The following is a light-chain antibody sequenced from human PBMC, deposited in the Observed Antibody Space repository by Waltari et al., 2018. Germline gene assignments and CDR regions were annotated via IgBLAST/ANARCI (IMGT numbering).Light chain of an antibody. J-gene: IGKJ1*01. CDR2: GAA. V-gene: IGKV3-20*01. CDR1: QSVSSSY. Sequence: EIVLTQSPGTLSLSPGERATLSCRTSQSVSSSYLAWYQQKHAQAPRHLIYGAASRATGIPERCSSSGSSTKYTLINSSLEPDDFAVYYCQKYGSSPWTFGQGTKVEIK. CDR3: QKYGSSPWT.